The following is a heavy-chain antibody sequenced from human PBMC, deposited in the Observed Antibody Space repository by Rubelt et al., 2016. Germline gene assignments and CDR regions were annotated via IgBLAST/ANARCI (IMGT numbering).Heavy chain of an antibody. CDR1: GGSISSSSYY. Sequence: QLQLQESGPGLVKPSETLSLTCTVSGGSISSSSYYWGWIRQPPGKGLEWIGSIYYSGSTYYNPSLKSGVTISVDTSKNQFSLKLSSVTAADTAVYYCAGSSRAVAVNGPNTNWFDPWGQGTLVTVSS. CDR2: IYYSGST. CDR3: AGSSRAVAVNGPNTNWFDP. J-gene: IGHJ5*02. V-gene: IGHV4-39*07. D-gene: IGHD6-19*01.